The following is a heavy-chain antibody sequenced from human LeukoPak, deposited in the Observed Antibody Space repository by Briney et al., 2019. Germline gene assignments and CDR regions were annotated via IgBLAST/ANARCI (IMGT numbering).Heavy chain of an antibody. D-gene: IGHD6-13*01. CDR1: GGSISSGSYY. Sequence: PSQTLSLTCTVSGGSISSGSYYWSWIRQPAGKGLEWIGRIYTSGSTNYNPSLKSRVTISVDTSKNQFSLKLSSVTAADTAVYYCARENSSLDYWGQGTLVTVSS. CDR2: IYTSGST. J-gene: IGHJ4*02. V-gene: IGHV4-61*02. CDR3: ARENSSLDY.